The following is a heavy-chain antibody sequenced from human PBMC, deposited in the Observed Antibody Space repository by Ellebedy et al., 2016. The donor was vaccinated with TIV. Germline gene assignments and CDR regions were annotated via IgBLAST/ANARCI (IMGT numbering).Heavy chain of an antibody. CDR3: AKDGEYCSGGSCYEYFSD. Sequence: GESLKISCAASGFTFSNAWMSWVRQAPGKGLEWVGRIKSKTDGGTTDYAAPVKGRFTISRDVSNNTLYLEMNNLRAEDTAVYSCAKDGEYCSGGSCYEYFSDWGQGVLVTVSS. V-gene: IGHV3-15*01. D-gene: IGHD2-15*01. CDR2: IKSKTDGGTT. J-gene: IGHJ1*01. CDR1: GFTFSNAW.